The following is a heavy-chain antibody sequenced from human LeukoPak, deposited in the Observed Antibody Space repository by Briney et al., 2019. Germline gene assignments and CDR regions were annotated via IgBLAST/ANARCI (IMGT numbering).Heavy chain of an antibody. D-gene: IGHD3-10*01. Sequence: ASVKVSCKGYGYTCINHDIDWMRQAAGQGLEWMGWMNSNSGNTGYAQKFQGRVTFTRDTTISTAYMELRSLRSDDTAVYDWERDEFLGEILWFGDGVFDYWGQGTLVTVSS. CDR1: GYTCINHD. J-gene: IGHJ4*02. CDR2: MNSNSGNT. CDR3: ERDEFLGEILWFGDGVFDY. V-gene: IGHV1-8*03.